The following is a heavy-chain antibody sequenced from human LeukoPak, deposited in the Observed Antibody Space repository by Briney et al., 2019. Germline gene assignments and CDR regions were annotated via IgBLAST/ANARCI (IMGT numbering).Heavy chain of an antibody. Sequence: SETLSLTXTVSGGSISSYYWSWIRQPPGKGLEGIGYIYYSGSTNYNPSLKSRVTISVDTSKNQFSLKLSSVTAADTAVYYCARGWSDNWNDGSLYDYWGQGTLVTVSS. CDR3: ARGWSDNWNDGSLYDY. CDR2: IYYSGST. D-gene: IGHD1-20*01. J-gene: IGHJ4*02. V-gene: IGHV4-59*01. CDR1: GGSISSYY.